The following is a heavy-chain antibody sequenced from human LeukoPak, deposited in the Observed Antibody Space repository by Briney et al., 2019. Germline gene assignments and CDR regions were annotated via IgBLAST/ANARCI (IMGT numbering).Heavy chain of an antibody. CDR1: GFTFSSYG. CDR2: IWYDGSNK. Sequence: GGSLRLSCAASGFTFSSYGMHWVRQAPGKGLEWVAFIWYDGSNKYYADSVKGRFTISRDNSKNTLYLQMNSLRGEDTAVYYCARDPTDYYGSGSPWFDPWGQGTLVTVSS. V-gene: IGHV3-33*01. CDR3: ARDPTDYYGSGSPWFDP. D-gene: IGHD3-10*01. J-gene: IGHJ5*02.